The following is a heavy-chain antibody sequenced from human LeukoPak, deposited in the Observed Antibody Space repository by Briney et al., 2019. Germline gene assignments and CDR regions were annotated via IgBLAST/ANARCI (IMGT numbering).Heavy chain of an antibody. D-gene: IGHD6-13*01. CDR1: GGSFSGYY. CDR2: INHSGST. CDR3: ARFGVAAAYVY. Sequence: SETLSLTCAVYGGSFSGYYWSWIRQPPGKGLEWIGEINHSGSTNYNPSLKSRVTISVDTSKNQFSLKLSSVTAADTAVYYCARFGVAAAYVYWGQGTLVTVSS. J-gene: IGHJ4*02. V-gene: IGHV4-34*01.